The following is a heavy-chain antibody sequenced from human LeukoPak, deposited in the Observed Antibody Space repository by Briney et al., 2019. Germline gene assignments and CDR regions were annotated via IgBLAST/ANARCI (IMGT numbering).Heavy chain of an antibody. V-gene: IGHV4-39*01. D-gene: IGHD3-22*01. CDR2: IYYSGST. CDR3: ARSYYYDSSGHSTSHDY. J-gene: IGHJ4*02. CDR1: GGSISSSSYY. Sequence: PSETLSLTCTVSGGSISSSSYYWGWIRQPPGKGLEWIGSIYYSGSTYYNPSLKSRVTISVDTSKNQFSLKLSSVTAADTAVYYCARSYYYDSSGHSTSHDYWGQGTLVTVSS.